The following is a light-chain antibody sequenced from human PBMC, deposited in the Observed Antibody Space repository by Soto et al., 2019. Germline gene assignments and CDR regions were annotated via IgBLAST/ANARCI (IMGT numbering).Light chain of an antibody. CDR1: SSDVVGYNY. CDR2: DVS. Sequence: QSALTQPRSVSGSPGQSVTISCTGTSSDVVGYNYVSWYQQHPGKAPKLMIYDVSKRPSGVPDRFSGSKSGNTASLTISGLQAEDEADYYCCSYAGSYTWVFGGGTKLTFL. V-gene: IGLV2-11*01. CDR3: CSYAGSYTWV. J-gene: IGLJ3*02.